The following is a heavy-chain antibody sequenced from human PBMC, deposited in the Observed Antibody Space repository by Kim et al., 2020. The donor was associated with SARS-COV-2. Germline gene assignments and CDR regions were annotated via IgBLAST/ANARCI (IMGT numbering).Heavy chain of an antibody. D-gene: IGHD6-13*01. J-gene: IGHJ5*02. Sequence: VSVKSRITNNPDTSKNQFSLQLNSVTPEDTAVYYCARETTYSSSWKKFDPWGQGTLVTVSS. CDR3: ARETTYSSSWKKFDP. V-gene: IGHV6-1*01.